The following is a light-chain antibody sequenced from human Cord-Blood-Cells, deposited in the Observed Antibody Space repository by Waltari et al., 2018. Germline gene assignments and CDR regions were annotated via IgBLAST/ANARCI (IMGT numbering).Light chain of an antibody. CDR3: QQYGSSPRT. CDR1: QRVSSSY. Sequence: EIVLTQSPGTLSLSPGERATISCRASQRVSSSYLACYQQKPGQAARLLIYGASSRATGIPDRFSGSGSGTDFTLTISRLEPEEFAVYYCQQYGSSPRTFGQGTKVEIK. J-gene: IGKJ1*01. CDR2: GAS. V-gene: IGKV3-20*01.